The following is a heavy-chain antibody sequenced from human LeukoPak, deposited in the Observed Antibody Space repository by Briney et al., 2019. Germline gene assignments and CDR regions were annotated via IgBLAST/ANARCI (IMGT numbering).Heavy chain of an antibody. CDR2: ISAYNGNT. CDR1: VYTFSGYG. D-gene: IGHD2-8*01. Sequence: ASVKVSCKASVYTFSGYGISWVRQAPGQGLEWMGWISAYNGNTNYAQKLQGRVTMTTDTSTSTAYMELRSLRSDDTAVYYCAREDCTNGVCYPPFDYWGQGTLVTVSS. V-gene: IGHV1-18*01. CDR3: AREDCTNGVCYPPFDY. J-gene: IGHJ4*02.